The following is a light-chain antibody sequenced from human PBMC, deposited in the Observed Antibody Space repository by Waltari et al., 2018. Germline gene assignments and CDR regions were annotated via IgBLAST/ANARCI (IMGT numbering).Light chain of an antibody. Sequence: DIVMTQSPATLSVSPGERATLSCRASQSVGTNLAWYQQRPGQAPRLLLYGASSRATGIPARFSGSGSWTDFTLTINSLQPEDFALYYCQQYHNWPPWAFGQGTKVEIK. CDR3: QQYHNWPPWA. J-gene: IGKJ1*01. CDR1: QSVGTN. V-gene: IGKV3-15*01. CDR2: GAS.